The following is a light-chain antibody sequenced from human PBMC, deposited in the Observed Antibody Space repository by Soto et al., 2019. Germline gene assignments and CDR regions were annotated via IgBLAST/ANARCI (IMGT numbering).Light chain of an antibody. V-gene: IGKV3-20*01. Sequence: NVVTQSPGTLSLSPGDRATLSCRASQRVSARYLAWYHQKPGQAPRLLIFGASDRATGIPDRFSGSGSGTDFTLTIDRLEPEDFAMYYCQQYSDSPPTFGQGTKVDIK. CDR1: QRVSARY. CDR3: QQYSDSPPT. CDR2: GAS. J-gene: IGKJ1*01.